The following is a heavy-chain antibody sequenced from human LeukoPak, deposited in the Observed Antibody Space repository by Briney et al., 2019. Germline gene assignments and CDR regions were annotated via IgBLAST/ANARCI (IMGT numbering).Heavy chain of an antibody. V-gene: IGHV3-48*03. D-gene: IGHD2-15*01. J-gene: IGHJ4*02. CDR3: AREIRYCSGSKCYLFDY. CDR2: ISSSGSTI. Sequence: GGSLRLSCAASGFTFSSYEMNWVRQAPGKGLEWVSYISSSGSTIYYADSVKGRFTISRDSAKNSLYLQMNSLRAEDTAVYYCAREIRYCSGSKCYLFDYWGQGTPVTVSS. CDR1: GFTFSSYE.